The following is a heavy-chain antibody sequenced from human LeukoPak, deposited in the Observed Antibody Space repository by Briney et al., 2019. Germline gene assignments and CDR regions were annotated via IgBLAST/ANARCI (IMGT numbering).Heavy chain of an antibody. V-gene: IGHV3-7*03. Sequence: GGSLRLSCAASGFTFSSYWMSWVRQAPGKGLEWVANIKQDGSEKYYVDSVKGRFTISRDNAKNSLYLQMNSLRAEDTAVYYCARGELYYYGSGSKGFDPWGQGTLVTVSS. CDR1: GFTFSSYW. CDR2: IKQDGSEK. CDR3: ARGELYYYGSGSKGFDP. D-gene: IGHD3-10*01. J-gene: IGHJ5*02.